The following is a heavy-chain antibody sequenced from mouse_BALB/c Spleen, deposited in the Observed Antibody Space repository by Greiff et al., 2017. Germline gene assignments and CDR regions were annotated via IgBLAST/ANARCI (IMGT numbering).Heavy chain of an antibody. CDR3: ARDRYGNPFAY. J-gene: IGHJ3*01. Sequence: DVQLVESGGGLVQPGGSLKLSCAASGFTFSSYGMSWVRQTPDKRLELVATINSNGGSTYYPDSVKGRFTISRDNAKNTLYLQMSSLKSEDTAMYYCARDRYGNPFAYWGQGTLVTVSA. D-gene: IGHD2-1*01. V-gene: IGHV5-6-3*01. CDR2: INSNGGST. CDR1: GFTFSSYG.